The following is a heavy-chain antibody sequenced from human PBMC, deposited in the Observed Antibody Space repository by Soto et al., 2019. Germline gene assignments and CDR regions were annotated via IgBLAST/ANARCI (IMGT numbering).Heavy chain of an antibody. CDR1: VYTFFTYG. Sequence: ASVKVSCKASVYTFFTYGITWVRQAPGQGLEWMGWISTYNGDTDYVQKLQGRVTMTTDTSTRTAYMELRSLTSDDTAMYYCARKSSSSSWFDPWGQGTLVTVSS. D-gene: IGHD6-6*01. J-gene: IGHJ5*02. V-gene: IGHV1-18*01. CDR2: ISTYNGDT. CDR3: ARKSSSSSWFDP.